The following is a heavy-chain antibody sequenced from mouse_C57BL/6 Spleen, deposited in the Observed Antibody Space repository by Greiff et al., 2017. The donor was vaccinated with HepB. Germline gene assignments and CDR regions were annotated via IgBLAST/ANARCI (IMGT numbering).Heavy chain of an antibody. V-gene: IGHV1-15*01. CDR3: TRWNDGYYLYAMDY. D-gene: IGHD2-3*01. CDR2: IDPETGGT. J-gene: IGHJ4*01. Sequence: VQRVESGAELVRPGASVTLSCKASGYTFTDYEMHWVKQTPVHGLEWIGAIDPETGGTAYNQKFKGKAILTADKSSSTAYMELRSLTSEDSAVYYCTRWNDGYYLYAMDYWGQGTSVTVSS. CDR1: GYTFTDYE.